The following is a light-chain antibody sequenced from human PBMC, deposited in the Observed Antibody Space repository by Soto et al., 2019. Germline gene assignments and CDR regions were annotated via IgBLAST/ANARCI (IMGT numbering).Light chain of an antibody. Sequence: EIVMTQSPATLSVSPGERATLSCRASQSVSFNVAWYQQKPGQAPRLLIYGASTRATGIPARFSGSGSGTDFSLTISSLQSEDFAVYYCQQYNSWPPGTSGQGTKVDIK. J-gene: IGKJ1*01. CDR2: GAS. V-gene: IGKV3-15*01. CDR3: QQYNSWPPGT. CDR1: QSVSFN.